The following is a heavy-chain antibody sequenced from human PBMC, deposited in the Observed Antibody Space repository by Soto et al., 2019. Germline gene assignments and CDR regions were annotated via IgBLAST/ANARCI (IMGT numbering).Heavy chain of an antibody. CDR2: FDPEDGET. V-gene: IGHV1-24*01. Sequence: ASVKVSCKVSGYTLTELSLHWARQAPGKRLELMGGFDPEDGETIYAQKFQGRVTMTEDTSTDTAYMELSSLRSEDTAVYYCARELPEIYDILTGYYDYWGQGTLVTVSS. J-gene: IGHJ4*02. CDR1: GYTLTELS. D-gene: IGHD3-9*01. CDR3: ARELPEIYDILTGYYDY.